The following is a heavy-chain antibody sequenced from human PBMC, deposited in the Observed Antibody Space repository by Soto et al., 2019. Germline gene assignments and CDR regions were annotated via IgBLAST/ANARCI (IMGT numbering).Heavy chain of an antibody. CDR1: GFTFSSYW. J-gene: IGHJ6*02. V-gene: IGHV3-7*01. CDR2: IKQDGSEK. CDR3: ARDWGVSYYYYGMDV. Sequence: EVQLVESGGGLVQPGGSLRLSCAASGFTFSSYWMSWVRQAPGKGLEWVANIKQDGSEKYYVDSVKGRFTISRDNAKNSLHLQMNSLRAEDTAVYYCARDWGVSYYYYGMDVWGQGTTVTVSS. D-gene: IGHD3-16*01.